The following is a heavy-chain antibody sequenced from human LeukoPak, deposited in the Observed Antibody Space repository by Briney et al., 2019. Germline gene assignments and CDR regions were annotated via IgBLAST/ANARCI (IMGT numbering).Heavy chain of an antibody. J-gene: IGHJ5*02. CDR3: ARETRVYGSGVLLGFDP. Sequence: ASVKVSCKASGGTFSSYAISWVRQAPGQGLEWVGGIIPIFGTANYAQKFQGRVTITADESTSTAYMELSSLRSEDTAVYYCARETRVYGSGVLLGFDPWGQGTLVTVSS. V-gene: IGHV1-69*13. D-gene: IGHD3-10*01. CDR1: GGTFSSYA. CDR2: IIPIFGTA.